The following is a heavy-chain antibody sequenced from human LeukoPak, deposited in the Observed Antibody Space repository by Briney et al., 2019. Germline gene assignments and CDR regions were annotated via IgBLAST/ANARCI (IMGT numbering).Heavy chain of an antibody. J-gene: IGHJ5*02. CDR1: GFTISSYA. CDR2: ISGSGGST. V-gene: IGHV3-23*01. D-gene: IGHD6-19*01. Sequence: GGSLRLSCAASGFTISSYAMSRVRQAPGKGLEWVSAISGSGGSTYYADSVKGRFTISRDNSKNTLYLQMNSLRAEDTAVYYCAKDTASSGWYPWGQGTLVTVSS. CDR3: AKDTASSGWYP.